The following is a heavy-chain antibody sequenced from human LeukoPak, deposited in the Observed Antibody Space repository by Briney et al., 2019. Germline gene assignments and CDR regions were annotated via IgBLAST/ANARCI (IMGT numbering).Heavy chain of an antibody. V-gene: IGHV1-18*01. J-gene: IGHJ4*02. CDR2: ISAYNGNT. Sequence: ASVKVSCKASGYTFTSYGISWVRQAPGQGLEWMGWISAYNGNTNYAQKLQGRVTMTTDTSTSTAYMELSSLRPEDTAVYYCARGRGSGSYQEYHFDYWGQGSLVTVSS. D-gene: IGHD3-10*01. CDR1: GYTFTSYG. CDR3: ARGRGSGSYQEYHFDY.